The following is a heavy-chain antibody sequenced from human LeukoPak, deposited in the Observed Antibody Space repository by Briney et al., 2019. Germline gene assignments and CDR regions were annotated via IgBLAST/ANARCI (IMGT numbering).Heavy chain of an antibody. CDR1: GGSISSSSYY. CDR3: ARVPPSTGYIDY. D-gene: IGHD4-11*01. CDR2: IYYSGST. V-gene: IGHV4-39*01. J-gene: IGHJ4*02. Sequence: SETLSLTCTVSGGSISSSSYYWGWIRQPPGKGLEWIGSIYYSGSTYYNPSLKSRVTISVDTSKNQFPLKLSSVTAADTAVYYCARVPPSTGYIDYWGQGTLVTVSS.